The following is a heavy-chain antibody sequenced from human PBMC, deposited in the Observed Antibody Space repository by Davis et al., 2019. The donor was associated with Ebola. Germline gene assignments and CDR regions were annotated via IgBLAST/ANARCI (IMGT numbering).Heavy chain of an antibody. Sequence: AASVKVSCKASGGTFSTYAISWVRQAPGQGLEWMGGIIPVFRPANYAQKFQGRVTITADESTRTAYMELSGLRSEDTAMYYCAREDDYTNSFIWGQGTMVTVSS. J-gene: IGHJ3*02. CDR2: IIPVFRPA. CDR3: AREDDYTNSFI. CDR1: GGTFSTYA. D-gene: IGHD4-11*01. V-gene: IGHV1-69*13.